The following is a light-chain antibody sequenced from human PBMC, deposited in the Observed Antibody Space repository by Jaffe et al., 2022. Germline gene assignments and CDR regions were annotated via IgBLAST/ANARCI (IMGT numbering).Light chain of an antibody. Sequence: DIVMTQSPDSLAVSLGERATINCKSSQSVFYSPNNRNYLAWYQQKPGQPPKLLIYWASTRESGVPDRFSVSGSGTDFTLTINSLQAEDVAVYYCHQYYRIPYTFGPGTKVDIK. CDR1: QSVFYSPNNRNY. CDR2: WAS. V-gene: IGKV4-1*01. J-gene: IGKJ3*01. CDR3: HQYYRIPYT.